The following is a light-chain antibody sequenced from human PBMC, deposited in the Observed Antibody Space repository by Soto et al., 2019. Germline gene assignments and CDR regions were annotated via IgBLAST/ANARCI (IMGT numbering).Light chain of an antibody. V-gene: IGKV3-20*01. CDR3: QQYGSSQWT. Sequence: EIVLTQSPGTLSLSPGERATLSCRASQSVSSSFLAWYQQKPGQAPRLLIYSASNRATGIPDRFSGSGSGPDFTLTISRLEPEDFAVYYCQQYGSSQWTFGQGTKVEIQ. CDR2: SAS. J-gene: IGKJ1*01. CDR1: QSVSSSF.